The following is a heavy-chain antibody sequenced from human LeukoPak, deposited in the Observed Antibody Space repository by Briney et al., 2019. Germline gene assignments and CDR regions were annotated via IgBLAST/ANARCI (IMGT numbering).Heavy chain of an antibody. CDR3: ARHAYEGSEIGYYMDV. V-gene: IGHV5-51*01. CDR2: ISPGDSDT. CDR1: GYRFTIYW. Sequence: GESLKISLKSSGYRFTIYWIGWVRQMPGKGLEWMAAISPGDSDTRNSPSFQAQVPSSADKSVSSAYLQWRSLKASDTAMYYCARHAYEGSEIGYYMDVWGQGTTVTVSS. J-gene: IGHJ6*02. D-gene: IGHD3-22*01.